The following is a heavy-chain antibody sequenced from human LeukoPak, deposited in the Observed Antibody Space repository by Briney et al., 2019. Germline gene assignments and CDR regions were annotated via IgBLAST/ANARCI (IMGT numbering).Heavy chain of an antibody. CDR2: IYYSGSI. D-gene: IGHD6-13*01. V-gene: IGHV4-39*01. Sequence: SETLSLTCTVPGGSISSSSYYWGWIRQPPGKGLEWVANIYYSGSIYYNPSLKSRVSISLDTSKNQFSLKLSSVTDADTAVYHCARKGSSKFFDYWGQGILVTVSS. J-gene: IGHJ4*02. CDR1: GGSISSSSYY. CDR3: ARKGSSKFFDY.